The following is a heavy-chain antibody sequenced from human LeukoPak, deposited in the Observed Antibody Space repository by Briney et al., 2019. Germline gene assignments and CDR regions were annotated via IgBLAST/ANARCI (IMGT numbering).Heavy chain of an antibody. Sequence: SETLSLTCAVYGGSFSGYYWSWIRQPPGKGPEWIGEINHSGSTNYSPSLKSRVTISVDTSKNQFSLKLTSVTAADTAVYYCAIINTVLNAFDIWGQGTMVTVSS. D-gene: IGHD2/OR15-2a*01. J-gene: IGHJ3*02. CDR2: INHSGST. CDR3: AIINTVLNAFDI. CDR1: GGSFSGYY. V-gene: IGHV4-34*01.